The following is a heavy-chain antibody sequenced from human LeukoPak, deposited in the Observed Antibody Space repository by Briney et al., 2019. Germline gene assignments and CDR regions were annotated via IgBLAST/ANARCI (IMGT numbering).Heavy chain of an antibody. CDR3: ARDVSAGGTNWFDP. J-gene: IGHJ5*02. CDR2: INPNSGGP. Sequence: ASVKVSCKASGYTFTGYYIHCVRQAPGPGLEWMGWINPNSGGPNYAQKFPGRVTMTRDTSISTAYMAMSRLRSDDTAVYYCARDVSAGGTNWFDPWGQGTLVTVSS. V-gene: IGHV1-2*02. D-gene: IGHD3-16*01. CDR1: GYTFTGYY.